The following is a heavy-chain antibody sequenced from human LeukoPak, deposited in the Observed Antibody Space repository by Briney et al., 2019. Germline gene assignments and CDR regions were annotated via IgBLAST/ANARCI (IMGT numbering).Heavy chain of an antibody. CDR1: GGSISDYY. D-gene: IGHD3-10*01. CDR2: TYYSGST. J-gene: IGHJ4*02. V-gene: IGHV4-59*01. Sequence: SETLSLTCTVSGGSISDYYWSGIRQPPGKGLEWIGNTYYSGSTDFNPSLKSRVTISVDRSKNQFFLKLSSVTAADTAVYYCVRGWEFFDYWGQGTLVTVSS. CDR3: VRGWEFFDY.